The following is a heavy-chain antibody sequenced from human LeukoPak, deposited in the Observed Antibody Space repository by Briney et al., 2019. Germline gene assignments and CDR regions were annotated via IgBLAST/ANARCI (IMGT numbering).Heavy chain of an antibody. CDR1: KFTFSSYW. D-gene: IGHD3-22*01. CDR2: IKEDGSEK. V-gene: IGHV3-7*03. J-gene: IGHJ4*02. Sequence: PGGSLRLSCAASKFTFSSYWMSWVRQAPGKGLEWVANIKEDGSEKYYVDSVKGRFTISRDNAKNSLYLQMNSLRAEDTAVYYCARGTPSVVYYYDSSGYYDYWGQGTLVTVSS. CDR3: ARGTPSVVYYYDSSGYYDY.